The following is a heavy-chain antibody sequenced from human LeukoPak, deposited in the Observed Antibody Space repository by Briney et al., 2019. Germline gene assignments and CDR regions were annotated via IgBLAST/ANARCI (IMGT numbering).Heavy chain of an antibody. Sequence: ASVKASCKASGGTFSSYTISWVRQAPGQGLEWMGGIIPIFGTANYAQKFQGRVTITADESTSTAYMELSSLRSEDTAVYYCARSGSPDSSGSDAFDIWGQGTMVTVSS. J-gene: IGHJ3*02. D-gene: IGHD3-22*01. CDR2: IIPIFGTA. CDR1: GGTFSSYT. CDR3: ARSGSPDSSGSDAFDI. V-gene: IGHV1-69*01.